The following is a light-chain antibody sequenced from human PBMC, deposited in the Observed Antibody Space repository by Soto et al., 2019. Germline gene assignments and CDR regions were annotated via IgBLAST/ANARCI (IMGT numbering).Light chain of an antibody. Sequence: DIQMTQSPSSLSASVGARVPITCRASQSISSYLNWYQQKPGKAPKLLIYAASSLQSGVPSRFSGSGSGTDFSLTISRLEPEDFAVYYCQQYGISPITFGPGTKVDIK. CDR2: AAS. CDR1: QSISSY. V-gene: IGKV1-39*01. J-gene: IGKJ3*01. CDR3: QQYGISPIT.